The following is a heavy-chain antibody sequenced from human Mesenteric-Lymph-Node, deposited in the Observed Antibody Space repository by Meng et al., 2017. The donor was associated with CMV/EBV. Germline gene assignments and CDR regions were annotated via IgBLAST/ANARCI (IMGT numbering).Heavy chain of an antibody. CDR1: GFTFSSYG. V-gene: IGHV3-30*02. J-gene: IGHJ6*02. D-gene: IGHD4-11*01. CDR2: IRYDGSNK. Sequence: GESLKISCAASGFTFSSYGMHWVRQAPGKGLEWVAFIRYDGSNKYYADSVKGRFTISRDNSKNTLYLQMNSLRAEDTAVYYCAKGGYSDYGYYYGMDVWGQGTTVTVSS. CDR3: AKGGYSDYGYYYGMDV.